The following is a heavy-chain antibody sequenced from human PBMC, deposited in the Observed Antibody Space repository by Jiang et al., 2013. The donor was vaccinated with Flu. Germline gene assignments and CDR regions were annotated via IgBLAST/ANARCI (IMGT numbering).Heavy chain of an antibody. CDR2: IDWDDDK. CDR3: ARIVDDSSGWDYFDY. D-gene: IGHD3-22*01. J-gene: IGHJ4*02. CDR1: GFSLSTSGMR. Sequence: KPTQTLTLTCTFSGFSLSTSGMRASWIRQPPGKALEWLARIDWDDDKFYSTSLKTRLTISKDTSKNQVVLTMTNMDPVDTATYYCARIVDDSSGWDYFDYWGQGTLVTVSS. V-gene: IGHV2-70*04.